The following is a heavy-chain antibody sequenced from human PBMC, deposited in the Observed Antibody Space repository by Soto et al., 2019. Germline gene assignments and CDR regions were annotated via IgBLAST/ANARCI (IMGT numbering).Heavy chain of an antibody. V-gene: IGHV1-69*12. Sequence: QVQLVQSGAEVKKPGSSVKVSGKASGGTFSSYAITWVRQAPGQGLEWMGGIIPIFGTANYAQKFQGRVTITADEYTSTAYMELSSLRSEDTAVYYCARGPEFYDSSGYCQLEYFQHWGQGTLVTVSS. CDR1: GGTFSSYA. CDR3: ARGPEFYDSSGYCQLEYFQH. J-gene: IGHJ1*01. CDR2: IIPIFGTA. D-gene: IGHD3-22*01.